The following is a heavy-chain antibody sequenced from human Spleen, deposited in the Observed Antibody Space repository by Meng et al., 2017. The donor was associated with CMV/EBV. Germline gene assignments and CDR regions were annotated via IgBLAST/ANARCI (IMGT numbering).Heavy chain of an antibody. CDR3: ARGIPLSYCTASDCNPNWFDP. CDR2: ITTNTGAT. J-gene: IGHJ5*02. V-gene: IGHV1-2*02. CDR1: SC. Sequence: SCITRVRQAHGQGLERMGWITTNTGATKYAQKFQGRVTMTRDTSINTASMDLSRLGSDDTSTYYCARGIPLSYCTASDCNPNWFDPWGQGALVTVSS. D-gene: IGHD2-8*02.